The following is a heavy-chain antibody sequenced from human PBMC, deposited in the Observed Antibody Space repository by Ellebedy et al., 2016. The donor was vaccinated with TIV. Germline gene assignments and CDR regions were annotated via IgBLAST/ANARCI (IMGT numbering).Heavy chain of an antibody. V-gene: IGHV1-69*04. CDR2: IIPIVGIA. J-gene: IGHJ4*02. Sequence: AASVKVSCKASGGTFSSYAISWVRQAPGQGLEWMGRIIPIVGIANYAQKFQGRVTITADKSTSTAYMELSSLRSEDTAVYYCARVGYDSSGYHPYYFDYWGQGTLVTVSS. D-gene: IGHD3-22*01. CDR1: GGTFSSYA. CDR3: ARVGYDSSGYHPYYFDY.